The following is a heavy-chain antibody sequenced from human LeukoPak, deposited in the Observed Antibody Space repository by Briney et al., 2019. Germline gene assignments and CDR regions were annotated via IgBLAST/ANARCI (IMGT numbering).Heavy chain of an antibody. D-gene: IGHD1-26*01. Sequence: ASVKVSCKASGYSSSSYGISWVRQAPGQGLEWMGWISGYNGITSYAQKLEGRVTMTTDTSTTTAYMELRSLRSDDTAVYYCARGDYSGSYYYFDYWGQGTLVTVSS. CDR1: GYSSSSYG. CDR2: ISGYNGIT. CDR3: ARGDYSGSYYYFDY. V-gene: IGHV1-18*01. J-gene: IGHJ4*02.